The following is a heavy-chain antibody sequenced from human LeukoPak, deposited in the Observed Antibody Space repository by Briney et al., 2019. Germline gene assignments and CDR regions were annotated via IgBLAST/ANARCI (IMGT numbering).Heavy chain of an antibody. CDR1: GFTFSSYS. CDR3: ARDRHKYNYDSGGYPPY. CDR2: ISSGSSTT. Sequence: GGSLRLSCAASGFTFSSYSMLWVRQAPGKGLEWVSYISSGSSTTYYADSVKGRFTISRDNAKNSLYLQMNTLRAEDTAVYYCARDRHKYNYDSGGYPPYWGQGTLVTVSS. J-gene: IGHJ4*02. V-gene: IGHV3-48*01. D-gene: IGHD3-22*01.